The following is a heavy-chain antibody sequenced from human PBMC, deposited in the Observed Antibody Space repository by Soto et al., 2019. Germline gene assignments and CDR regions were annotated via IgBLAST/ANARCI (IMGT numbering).Heavy chain of an antibody. J-gene: IGHJ6*02. CDR2: IDPSDSYI. Sequence: PGESLKISCKGSGYSFTSYWISWVRQMPGKGLEWMGRIDPSDSYINYSPSFQGHVTISAEKSISTAYLQWSSLKASDTAMYYCAMTTYGSGSYGMDVWGQGTTVTVSS. D-gene: IGHD3-10*01. V-gene: IGHV5-10-1*01. CDR1: GYSFTSYW. CDR3: AMTTYGSGSYGMDV.